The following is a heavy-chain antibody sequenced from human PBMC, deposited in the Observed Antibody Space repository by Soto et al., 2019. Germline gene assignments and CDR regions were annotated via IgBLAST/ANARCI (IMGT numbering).Heavy chain of an antibody. CDR3: AKRDSGSGRSPPLINY. D-gene: IGHD3-10*01. J-gene: IGHJ4*02. Sequence: EVQLLESGGGLVQPGGSLRLSCAASGFTFGSYSMNWVRQAPGKGLEWVATVGGGGENTFYADSVKGRFTISRDDSQNTPYLQMNSLRAEDTAVYFSAKRDSGSGRSPPLINYWGQGTLVTVSS. CDR1: GFTFGSYS. CDR2: VGGGGENT. V-gene: IGHV3-23*01.